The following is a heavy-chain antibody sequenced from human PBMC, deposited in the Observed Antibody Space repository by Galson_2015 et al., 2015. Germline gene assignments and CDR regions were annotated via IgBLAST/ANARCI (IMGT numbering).Heavy chain of an antibody. D-gene: IGHD7-27*01. CDR1: GYTFTGYY. CDR3: ASLLGGFDY. J-gene: IGHJ4*02. CDR2: INPNSGGT. Sequence: SVKVSCKASGYTFTGYYMHWVRQAPGQGLEWMGWINPNSGGTNYAQKFQGRVTITADKSTSTAYMELSSLRSEDTAVYYCASLLGGFDYWGQGTLVTVSS. V-gene: IGHV1-2*02.